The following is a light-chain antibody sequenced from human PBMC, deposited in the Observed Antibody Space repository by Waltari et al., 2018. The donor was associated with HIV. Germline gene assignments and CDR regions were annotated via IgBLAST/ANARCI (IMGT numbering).Light chain of an antibody. J-gene: IGLJ2*01. CDR1: NIGSKR. CDR2: DDR. CDR3: HVWESSTDDHQVV. Sequence: SYVLTQPPSVSVAQGQTARMTCGGNNIGSKRLHWYQQKPGQAPVLVGYDDRDRPSGIPGRFSGSNFGNTATLTITRVEAGDEADYYCHVWESSTDDHQVVFGGGTKLTVL. V-gene: IGLV3-21*02.